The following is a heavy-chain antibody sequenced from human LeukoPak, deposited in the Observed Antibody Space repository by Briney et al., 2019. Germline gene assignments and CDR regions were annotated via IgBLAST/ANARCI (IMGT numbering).Heavy chain of an antibody. J-gene: IGHJ5*02. CDR3: AETTMVRGVIKGRKFDP. CDR2: IIPIFGTA. CDR1: GYTFTSYY. Sequence: GASVRVSCKASGYTFTSYYMHWVRQAPGQGLEWMGGIIPIFGTANYAQKFQGRVTITADKSTSTAYMELSSLRSEDTAVYYCAETTMVRGVIKGRKFDPWGQGTLVTVSS. V-gene: IGHV1-69*06. D-gene: IGHD3-10*01.